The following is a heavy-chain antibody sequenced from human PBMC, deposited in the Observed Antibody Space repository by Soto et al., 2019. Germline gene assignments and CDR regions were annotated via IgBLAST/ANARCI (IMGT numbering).Heavy chain of an antibody. CDR1: GGSIRSNNW. V-gene: IGHV4-4*02. D-gene: IGHD1-26*01. Sequence: QVQLQESGPGLVKPSGTLSLTCAVSGGSIRSNNWWSWVRQPPGKGLEWIGEIFHGGSTYYNPSLKTRVTMSVDKAKNQFSRKLSSVTAADTAVYFCARLYSGSYSESWGQGTLVTVSS. CDR2: IFHGGST. J-gene: IGHJ4*02. CDR3: ARLYSGSYSES.